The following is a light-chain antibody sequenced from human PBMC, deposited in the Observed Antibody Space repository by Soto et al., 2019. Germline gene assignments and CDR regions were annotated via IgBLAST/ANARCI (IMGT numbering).Light chain of an antibody. CDR2: DVS. CDR3: SSYTSNSTCV. CDR1: SSDVGVYNY. V-gene: IGLV2-14*01. Sequence: QSVLTQPASVSGSPGQSITLSCPGTSSDVGVYNYVSWYQQHPGKAPKLMIYDVSNRPSGVSNRFSGSKSGNTASLTISGLQAEDEADYYCSSYTSNSTCVFGTGTKVTVL. J-gene: IGLJ1*01.